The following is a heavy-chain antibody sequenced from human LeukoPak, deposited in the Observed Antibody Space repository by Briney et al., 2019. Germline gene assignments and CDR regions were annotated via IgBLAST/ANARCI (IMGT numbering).Heavy chain of an antibody. CDR1: GGSISSGSYY. J-gene: IGHJ4*02. CDR3: ARDPPGSGSYYDY. D-gene: IGHD3-10*01. Sequence: SETLSLTCTVSGGSISSGSYYWSWIRPPPGKGLECFGYIYYSGSTNYNPSLKSRVTISVDTSKNQFSLKLNSVTAADTAVYYCARDPPGSGSYYDYWGQGTLVTVSS. CDR2: IYYSGST. V-gene: IGHV4-61*01.